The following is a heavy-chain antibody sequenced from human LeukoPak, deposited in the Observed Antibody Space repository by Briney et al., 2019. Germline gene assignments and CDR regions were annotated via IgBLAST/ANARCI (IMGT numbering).Heavy chain of an antibody. Sequence: GGSLRLSCAASGFTFSSYWMSWVRQAPGKGLEWVANIKQDGSEKYYVDSVKGRFTISRDNAKNSLYLQMNSLRAEDTAVYYCARDEGSYYDFWSGYLADIRYYYGMDVWGQGTTVTVSS. CDR2: IKQDGSEK. J-gene: IGHJ6*02. CDR3: ARDEGSYYDFWSGYLADIRYYYGMDV. D-gene: IGHD3-3*01. CDR1: GFTFSSYW. V-gene: IGHV3-7*01.